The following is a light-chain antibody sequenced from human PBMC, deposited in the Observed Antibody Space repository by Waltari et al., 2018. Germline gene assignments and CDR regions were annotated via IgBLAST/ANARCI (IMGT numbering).Light chain of an antibody. CDR3: QHYVRLPAT. CDR1: QSVSRS. V-gene: IGKV3-20*01. Sequence: IVLTQSPGTLSLSPGDRATLSCRASQSVSRSLAWYQQKPGQAPKLLMYGASTTATVIPARFTGSGSGTDFSLTISSLEPEDFAIYFCQHYVRLPATFGQGTKVEIK. J-gene: IGKJ1*01. CDR2: GAS.